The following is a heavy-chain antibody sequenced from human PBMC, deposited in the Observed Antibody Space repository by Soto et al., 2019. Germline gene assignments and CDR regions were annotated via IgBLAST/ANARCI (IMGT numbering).Heavy chain of an antibody. D-gene: IGHD6-19*01. J-gene: IGHJ6*02. CDR2: INPSGGST. CDR3: ARVDQGIAVAGDMDV. CDR1: GYTFTSYY. V-gene: IGHV1-46*01. Sequence: GASVKVSCKASGYTFTSYYMHWVRQAPGQGLEWMGIINPSGGSTSYAQKFQGRVTMTRDTSTSTVYMELSSLRSEDTAVYYCARVDQGIAVAGDMDVWGQGTTVTVSS.